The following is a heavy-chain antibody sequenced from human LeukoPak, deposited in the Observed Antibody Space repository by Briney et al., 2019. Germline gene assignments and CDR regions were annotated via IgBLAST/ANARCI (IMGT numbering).Heavy chain of an antibody. CDR3: ARHGDGGSSSAWFDYYYYGMDV. Sequence: SETLSLTCTVSGGSISSSSYYWGWIRQPPGKGLEWIGSIYYSGSTYYNPSLKSRVTISVDTSKNQFSLKLSSVTAAGTAVYYCARHGDGGSSSAWFDYYYYGMDVWGQGTTVTVSS. CDR1: GGSISSSSYY. D-gene: IGHD6-6*01. CDR2: IYYSGST. V-gene: IGHV4-39*01. J-gene: IGHJ6*02.